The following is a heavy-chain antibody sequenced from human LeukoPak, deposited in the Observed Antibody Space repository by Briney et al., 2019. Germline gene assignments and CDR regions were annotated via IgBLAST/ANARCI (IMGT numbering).Heavy chain of an antibody. CDR2: ISAYNGNT. Sequence: VASVKVSCKAPGYTFTSYGISWVRQAPGQGLEWMGWISAYNGNTNYAQKLQGRVTMTTDTSTSTAYMELRSLRSDDTAVYYCARERVAVAGTGPYYYYYGMDVWGQGTTVTVSS. D-gene: IGHD6-19*01. J-gene: IGHJ6*02. CDR3: ARERVAVAGTGPYYYYYGMDV. V-gene: IGHV1-18*01. CDR1: GYTFTSYG.